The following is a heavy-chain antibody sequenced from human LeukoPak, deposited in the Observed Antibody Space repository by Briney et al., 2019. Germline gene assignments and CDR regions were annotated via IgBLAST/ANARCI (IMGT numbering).Heavy chain of an antibody. D-gene: IGHD6-19*01. CDR3: AKSGIAVVTDY. CDR2: ISGSGGRT. J-gene: IGHJ4*02. Sequence: GGSLRLSCAASGFTFSSYAMSWVRQAPGKGLEWVSAISGSGGRTYYADSVKGRFTISRDNSKNTLNLQMNSLRAEDTAVYYCAKSGIAVVTDYWGQGTLVTVSS. V-gene: IGHV3-23*01. CDR1: GFTFSSYA.